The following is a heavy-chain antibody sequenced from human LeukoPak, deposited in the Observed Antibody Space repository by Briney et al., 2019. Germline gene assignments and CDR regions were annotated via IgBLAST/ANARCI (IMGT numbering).Heavy chain of an antibody. V-gene: IGHV4-34*01. D-gene: IGHD3-22*01. CDR2: INHSGST. CDR3: ARHYSSGYLDAFDI. CDR1: GGSFSGYY. Sequence: SETLSLTCAVYGGSFSGYYWSWLRQPPGKGLEWIGEINHSGSTNYNPSLKSRVTISVDTSKNQFSLKLSSVTAADTAVYYCARHYSSGYLDAFDIWGQGTMVTVSS. J-gene: IGHJ3*02.